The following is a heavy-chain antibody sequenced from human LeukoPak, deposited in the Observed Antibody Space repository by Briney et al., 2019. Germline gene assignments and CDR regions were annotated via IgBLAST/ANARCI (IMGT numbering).Heavy chain of an antibody. D-gene: IGHD2-8*01. CDR1: GYTFTDSY. CDR2: INPKSVDP. J-gene: IGHJ6*03. V-gene: IGHV1-2*06. Sequence: ASVKVSCKTSGYTFTDSYIHWVRQAPGQGLEWMGRINPKSVDPNYPQKFQGRVTMTRDTSISTAYMEMSSLTSDDTAVYYCARSARHCNNGVCFTDYYIDLWGKGTTVIVSS. CDR3: ARSARHCNNGVCFTDYYIDL.